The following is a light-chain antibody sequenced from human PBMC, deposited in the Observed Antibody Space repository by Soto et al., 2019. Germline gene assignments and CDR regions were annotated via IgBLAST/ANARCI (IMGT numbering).Light chain of an antibody. CDR1: QSVSSY. J-gene: IGKJ5*01. CDR3: QRYGSSPL. Sequence: IVLTQSPSTLSLPPGERATLSCRASQSVSSYLAWYQQKPGQAPRLLIYDASNRATGIPARFSGSGSGTDFTLTISRLEAEDFAVYYCQRYGSSPLFGQGTRPEIK. CDR2: DAS. V-gene: IGKV3-11*01.